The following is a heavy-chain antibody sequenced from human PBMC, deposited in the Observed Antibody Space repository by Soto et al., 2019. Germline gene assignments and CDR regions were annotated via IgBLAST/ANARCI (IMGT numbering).Heavy chain of an antibody. V-gene: IGHV4-34*01. CDR1: GGSFSGYY. CDR2: INHSGST. CDR3: ARETYSSGWYGPEKYFDY. D-gene: IGHD6-19*01. J-gene: IGHJ4*02. Sequence: SETLSLTCAVYGGSFSGYYWSWIRQPPGKGLEWIGEINHSGSTNYNPSLKSRVTISVDTSKNQFSLKLSSVTAADTAVYYCARETYSSGWYGPEKYFDYWGQGTLVTVSS.